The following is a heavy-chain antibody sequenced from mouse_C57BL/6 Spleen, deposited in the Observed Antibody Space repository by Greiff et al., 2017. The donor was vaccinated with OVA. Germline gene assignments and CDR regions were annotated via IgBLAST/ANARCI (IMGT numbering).Heavy chain of an antibody. D-gene: IGHD2-4*01. CDR1: GYTFTSYG. CDR3: APYDYGVDFDY. V-gene: IGHV1-81*01. CDR2: IYPRSGNT. J-gene: IGHJ2*01. Sequence: VKLQESGAELARPGASVKLSCKASGYTFTSYGISWVKQRTGQGLEWIGEIYPRSGNTYYNEKFKGKATLTADKSSSTAYMELRSLTSEDSAVYFCAPYDYGVDFDYWGQGTTLTVSS.